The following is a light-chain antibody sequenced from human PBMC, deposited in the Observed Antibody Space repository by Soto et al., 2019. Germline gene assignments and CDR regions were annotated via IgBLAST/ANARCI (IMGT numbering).Light chain of an antibody. V-gene: IGKV1-9*01. CDR1: QGISSY. Sequence: DIQLTQSPSFLSSSVGDRVTISCRASQGISSYLAWYQQKPGKAPKRLIHSAFTLQSGVPSRFSGSGSGTEFTLTISSLQPEDSATYYCQQRNSYPITFGQGTRLEIK. J-gene: IGKJ5*01. CDR3: QQRNSYPIT. CDR2: SAF.